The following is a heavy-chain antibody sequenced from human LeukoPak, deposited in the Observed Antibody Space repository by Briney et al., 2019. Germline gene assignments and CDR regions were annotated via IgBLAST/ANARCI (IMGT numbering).Heavy chain of an antibody. CDR1: GFIFSSYN. V-gene: IGHV3-21*01. Sequence: GGSLRLSCAASGFIFSSYNLNWVRQAPGKGLEWVSSISSSSSYIYYADSVKGRFTISRDNSKNTLYLQMNSLRAEDTAVYYCARVSFDYQLLGLVGYYYYYYMDVWGKGTTVTISS. J-gene: IGHJ6*03. CDR2: ISSSSSYI. CDR3: ARVSFDYQLLGLVGYYYYYYMDV. D-gene: IGHD2-2*01.